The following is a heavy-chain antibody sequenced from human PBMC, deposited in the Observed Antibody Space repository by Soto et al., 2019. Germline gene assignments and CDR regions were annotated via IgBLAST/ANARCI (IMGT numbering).Heavy chain of an antibody. J-gene: IGHJ5*02. D-gene: IGHD4-4*01. V-gene: IGHV3-66*01. CDR1: GFTVSSNY. CDR2: VYNGDGT. CDR3: ARMKYSNWFDP. Sequence: EVQLVESGGGLVQPGGSLRLSCAASGFTVSSNYMSWVRQAPGKGLEWVSVVYNGDGTYYADSVKGRFTISRDNFKNTLYLQMNSLRVEDTAVYYCARMKYSNWFDPWGQGTLVTVSS.